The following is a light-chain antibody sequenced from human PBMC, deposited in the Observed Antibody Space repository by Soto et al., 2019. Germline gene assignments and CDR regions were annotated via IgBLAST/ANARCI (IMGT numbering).Light chain of an antibody. J-gene: IGKJ1*01. Sequence: DIQMTQSPSTLSASVGDRVTITCRASQSISNWLAWYQQKPGRAPKLLIYKASSLESGVPSRFSGSGSGTEFSLTISSLQPDDVATYYCKQYNRDSRTFGQGTKVDIK. CDR2: KAS. CDR1: QSISNW. CDR3: KQYNRDSRT. V-gene: IGKV1-5*03.